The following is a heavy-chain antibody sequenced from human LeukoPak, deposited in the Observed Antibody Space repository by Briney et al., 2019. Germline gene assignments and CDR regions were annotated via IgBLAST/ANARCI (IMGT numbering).Heavy chain of an antibody. CDR3: VRDRGESYFDSSGYEPFDY. D-gene: IGHD3-22*01. V-gene: IGHV4-30-2*03. CDR2: VSHSGRN. CDR1: GGSISSGGYS. Sequence: SQTLSLTCAVSGGSISSGGYSWSWIRQPPGKGLEWIGSVSHSGRNYYSSSLRSRVTISLDTSKNQFSLKLSSVTAADTAVYYCVRDRGESYFDSSGYEPFDYWGQGTLVTVSS. J-gene: IGHJ4*02.